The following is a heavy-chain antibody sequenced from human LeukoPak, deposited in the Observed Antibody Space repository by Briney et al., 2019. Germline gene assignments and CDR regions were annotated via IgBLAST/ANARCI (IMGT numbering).Heavy chain of an antibody. V-gene: IGHV1-2*02. D-gene: IGHD4-23*01. CDR3: ATGAVVRWYLDY. CDR1: GYTFTGYY. CDR2: INPNSGGT. J-gene: IGHJ4*02. Sequence: ASVKVSCKASGYTFTGYYMHWVRQAPGQGLEWMGWINPNSGGTNYAQKFQSRVTMTEDTSTDTAYMELSSLRSEETAVYYCATGAVVRWYLDYWGQGTLVTVSS.